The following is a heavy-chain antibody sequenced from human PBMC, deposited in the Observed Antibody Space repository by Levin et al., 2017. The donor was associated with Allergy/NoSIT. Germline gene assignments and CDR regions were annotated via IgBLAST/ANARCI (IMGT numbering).Heavy chain of an antibody. CDR2: IYHSGST. J-gene: IGHJ3*02. Sequence: SETLSLTCAVSGGSISSSNWWSWVRQPPGKGLEWIGEIYHSGSTNYNPSLKSRVTISVDKSKNQFSLKLSSVTAADTAVYYCARDARGYGLPTDAFDIWGQGTMVTVSS. CDR3: ARDARGYGLPTDAFDI. V-gene: IGHV4-4*02. D-gene: IGHD5-12*01. CDR1: GGSISSSNW.